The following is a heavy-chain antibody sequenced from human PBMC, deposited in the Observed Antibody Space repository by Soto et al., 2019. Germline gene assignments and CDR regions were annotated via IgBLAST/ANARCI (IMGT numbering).Heavy chain of an antibody. CDR1: GFTFTRYS. V-gene: IGHV3-21*06. CDR3: ARESEDLTSNFDY. J-gene: IGHJ4*02. Sequence: GSLRLSCAASGFTFTRYSMNWVRQAPGKGLEWVSSISSTTNYIYYGDSMKGRFTISRDNAKNSLYLEMNSLRAEDTAVYYCARESEDLTSNFDYWGQGTLVTAPQ. CDR2: ISSTTNYI.